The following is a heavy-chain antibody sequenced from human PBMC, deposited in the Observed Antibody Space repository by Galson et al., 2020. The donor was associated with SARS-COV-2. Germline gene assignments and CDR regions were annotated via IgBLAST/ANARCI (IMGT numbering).Heavy chain of an antibody. CDR3: ARAPAYAYGDLPFDY. V-gene: IGHV4-31*03. J-gene: IGHJ4*02. D-gene: IGHD4-17*01. Sequence: SETLSLTCTVSGGSISSGGYYWSWIRQHPGKGLEWIGYIYYSGSTYYNPSLKSRVTISVDTSKNQFSLKLSSVTAADTAVYYCARAPAYAYGDLPFDYWGQGTLVTVSS. CDR1: GGSISSGGYY. CDR2: IYYSGST.